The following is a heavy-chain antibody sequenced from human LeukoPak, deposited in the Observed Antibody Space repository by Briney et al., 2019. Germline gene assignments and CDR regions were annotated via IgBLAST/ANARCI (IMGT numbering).Heavy chain of an antibody. CDR3: ARGGSWSDYFDY. CDR2: IYYSGST. Sequence: SETLSLTCAVYGGSFSTYYWSWIRQPPGKGLEWIGYIYYSGSTNYNPSLKSRVTISVDTSKNQFSLKLSSVTAADTAVYYCARGGSWSDYFDYWGQGTLVTVSS. V-gene: IGHV4-59*01. J-gene: IGHJ4*02. CDR1: GGSFSTYY. D-gene: IGHD3-10*01.